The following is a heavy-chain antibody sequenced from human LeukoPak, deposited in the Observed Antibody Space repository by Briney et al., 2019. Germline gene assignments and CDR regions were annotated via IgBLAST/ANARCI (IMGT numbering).Heavy chain of an antibody. J-gene: IGHJ4*02. Sequence: SQTLSLTCAISGDSVSSNSAGWNWIRQSPLRGLEWLGRTYYRSKWYNDYAVSVKSRITINPDTSKNQFSLQLNSVTPEDKAVYFGARFAGGHFDYWGQGTLVAVSS. CDR3: ARFAGGHFDY. CDR2: TYYRSKWYN. D-gene: IGHD2-8*02. V-gene: IGHV6-1*01. CDR1: GDSVSSNSAG.